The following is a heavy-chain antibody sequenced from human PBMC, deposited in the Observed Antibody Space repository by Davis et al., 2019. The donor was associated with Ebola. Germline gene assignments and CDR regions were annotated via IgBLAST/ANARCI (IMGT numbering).Heavy chain of an antibody. J-gene: IGHJ4*02. D-gene: IGHD3-3*01. V-gene: IGHV3-23*01. Sequence: GGSLRLSCAASGFTFSSYAMSWVRQAPGKGLEWVSAISGSGGSTYYADSVKGRFTISRDNSKNTLYLQMNSLRAEDTAVYYCAKGLTIFGVVIIYDYFDYWGQGTLVTVSS. CDR1: GFTFSSYA. CDR3: AKGLTIFGVVIIYDYFDY. CDR2: ISGSGGST.